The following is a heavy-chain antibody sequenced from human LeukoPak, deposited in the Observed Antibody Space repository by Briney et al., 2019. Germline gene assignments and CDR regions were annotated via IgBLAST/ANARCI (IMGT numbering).Heavy chain of an antibody. J-gene: IGHJ4*02. D-gene: IGHD3-10*01. CDR1: GGSISNYY. CDR2: IYSDGRT. CDR3: ARDLSSRGVISLDY. V-gene: IGHV4-4*07. Sequence: SETLSLACTVSGGSISNYYWSWIRQPAGKGLEWIGRIYSDGRTNYDLSLSSRLAMSVDASKNQFSLKLSSVTAADTAVYYCARDLSSRGVISLDYWGQGTLVTVSS.